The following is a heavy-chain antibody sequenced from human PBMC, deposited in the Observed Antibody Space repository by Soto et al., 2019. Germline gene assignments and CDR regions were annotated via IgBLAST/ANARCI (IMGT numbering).Heavy chain of an antibody. CDR3: ARGVATKMVVTTYYAMDV. J-gene: IGHJ6*02. D-gene: IGHD2-21*02. CDR1: GGSLSNYG. CDR2: IIPVFGTP. V-gene: IGHV1-69*05. Sequence: QVQLVQSGAEVKKPGSSVTVSCKASGGSLSNYGISWVRQAPGQGLEWMGAIIPVFGTPNYAQKFQDTVTITSDESTTTVYMEVSSLLSENTAVYYCARGVATKMVVTTYYAMDVWGQGTTVTVSS.